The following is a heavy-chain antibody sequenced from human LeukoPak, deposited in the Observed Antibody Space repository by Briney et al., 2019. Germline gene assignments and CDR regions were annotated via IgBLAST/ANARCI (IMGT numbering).Heavy chain of an antibody. V-gene: IGHV4-34*01. CDR2: INHSGST. Sequence: SETLSLTCAVYGGSFSGYYWSWIRQPPGKGLEWIGEINHSGSTNYNPSLKSRVTISVDTSKNQFSLKLSSVTAADTAVYYCARETTGSYERYYYYYMDVWGKGTTVTISS. CDR3: ARETTGSYERYYYYYMDV. CDR1: GGSFSGYY. D-gene: IGHD1-14*01. J-gene: IGHJ6*03.